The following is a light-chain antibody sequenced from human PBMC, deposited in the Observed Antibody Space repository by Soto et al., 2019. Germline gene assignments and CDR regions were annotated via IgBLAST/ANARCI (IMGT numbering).Light chain of an antibody. CDR2: GAS. CDR3: QHYRTS. CDR1: QSVSSSY. V-gene: IGKV3-20*01. Sequence: EIVLTQSPGTLSLSPGERATLSCRASQSVSSSYLAWYQQKPGQPPRLLIYGASSRATGIPDRFSGSGSGTDVTLTITRLEPEEFEVYYCQHYRTSFGGGTKVEIK. J-gene: IGKJ4*01.